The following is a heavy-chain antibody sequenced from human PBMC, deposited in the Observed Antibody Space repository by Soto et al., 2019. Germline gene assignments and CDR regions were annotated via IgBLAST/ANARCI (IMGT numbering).Heavy chain of an antibody. V-gene: IGHV1-69*06. CDR1: GGIGSNYA. D-gene: IGHD2-15*01. J-gene: IGHJ5*02. Sequence: QEHLVQSGAEVKKPGSSVKVSCRASGGIGSNYAISWVRQAPGQGLEWMGGIVPKLGTSNYAQRFKGRVTISVDKSTNSVYMVLSSLRSQDTAIYYCAREMASGYSRTWFDP. CDR3: AREMASGYSRTWFDP. CDR2: IVPKLGTS.